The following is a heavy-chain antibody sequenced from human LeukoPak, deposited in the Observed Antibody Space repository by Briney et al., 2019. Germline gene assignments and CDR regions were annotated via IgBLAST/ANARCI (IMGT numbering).Heavy chain of an antibody. CDR1: GFTFRSYA. V-gene: IGHV3-23*01. D-gene: IGHD1-20*01. CDR2: ISGSGGST. CDR3: ARGVESLAAHNLAY. Sequence: PGGSLRLSCAASGFTFRSYAISWVRQAPGKRLEWVSAISGSGGSTYYADSVKGRFTISRDNSKNTLYLEMNSLGPDDTAVYYCARGVESLAAHNLAYWGQGTLVTVSS. J-gene: IGHJ4*02.